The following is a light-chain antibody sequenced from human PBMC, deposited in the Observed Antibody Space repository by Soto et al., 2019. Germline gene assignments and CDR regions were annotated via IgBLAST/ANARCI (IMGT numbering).Light chain of an antibody. V-gene: IGKV3-20*01. CDR1: QTVDSNF. CDR2: GAS. Sequence: DIVLTKSPGTLYLSPGERATLSCRASQTVDSNFLAWYQQKPGQAPRLLIYGASSRATGIPDRFSGSGSGTDFTLTISRLEPADFAVYYCQQYGSSPITFGQGTRLEIK. J-gene: IGKJ5*01. CDR3: QQYGSSPIT.